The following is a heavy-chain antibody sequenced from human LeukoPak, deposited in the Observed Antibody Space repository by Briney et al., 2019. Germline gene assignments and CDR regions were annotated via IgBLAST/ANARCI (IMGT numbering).Heavy chain of an antibody. CDR1: GYTFTSYD. V-gene: IGHV1-8*01. Sequence: ASVKVSCKASGYTFTSYDINWVRQATGQGLEWMGWMNPNSGNTGYAQKFQGRVTMTRNTSISTAYMELSRLRSEDTAVYYCARGPPSLLIAAAGTGRGENFDYWGQGTLVTVSS. CDR2: MNPNSGNT. J-gene: IGHJ4*02. D-gene: IGHD6-13*01. CDR3: ARGPPSLLIAAAGTGRGENFDY.